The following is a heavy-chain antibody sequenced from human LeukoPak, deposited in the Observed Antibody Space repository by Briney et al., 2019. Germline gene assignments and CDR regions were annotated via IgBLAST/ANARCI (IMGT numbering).Heavy chain of an antibody. D-gene: IGHD1-26*01. CDR1: GFTVSSNY. J-gene: IGHJ3*02. CDR2: IYSGGST. CDR3: ARDFYYQDAFDI. V-gene: IGHV3-66*01. Sequence: GGSLRLSCAASGFTVSSNYMSWVRQAPGKGLEWVSVIYSGGSTYYADSVKGRFTISRDNSKNTLYLQMNSLRAEDTAVYYCARDFYYQDAFDIRGQGTMVTVSS.